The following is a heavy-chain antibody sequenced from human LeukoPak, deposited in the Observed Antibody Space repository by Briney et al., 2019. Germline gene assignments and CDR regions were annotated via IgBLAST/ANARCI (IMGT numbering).Heavy chain of an antibody. J-gene: IGHJ4*02. Sequence: ASVKVSCKASGFPFSNYAISWVRQAPGQGLEWMGWISGYNGNTNYAQKLQDRVTMTTDTSTSTAYMELRTLRSGDTAVYYCARNWNSAFDYWGQGTLVTVSS. CDR3: ARNWNSAFDY. D-gene: IGHD1-7*01. CDR1: GFPFSNYA. CDR2: ISGYNGNT. V-gene: IGHV1-18*01.